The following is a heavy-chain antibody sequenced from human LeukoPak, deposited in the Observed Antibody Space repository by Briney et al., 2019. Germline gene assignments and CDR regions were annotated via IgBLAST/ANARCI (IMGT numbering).Heavy chain of an antibody. D-gene: IGHD3-22*01. J-gene: IGHJ4*02. V-gene: IGHV3-21*01. CDR1: GFTFSSYS. Sequence: PGGSLRLSCAASGFTFSSYSMNWVRQAPGKGLEWVSSISSSSSYIYYADSVKGRFTISRDNAKNSLYLQMNSLGAEDTAVYYCARAGYGYYYDSSGRSPADYWGQGTLVTVSS. CDR3: ARAGYGYYYDSSGRSPADY. CDR2: ISSSSSYI.